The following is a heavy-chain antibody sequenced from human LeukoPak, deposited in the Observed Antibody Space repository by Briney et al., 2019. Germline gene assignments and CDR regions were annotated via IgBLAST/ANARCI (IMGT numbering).Heavy chain of an antibody. CDR3: ARDYDSSGYPPTRYFDL. J-gene: IGHJ2*01. V-gene: IGHV4-59*01. CDR2: IYYSGST. CDR1: GASISSYY. Sequence: SETLSLTCTVSGASISSYYWTWIRQPPGKGLEWIGYIYYSGSTNYNPSLKSRVTISVDTSKNQFSLKLSSVTAADTAVYYCARDYDSSGYPPTRYFDLWGRGTLVTVSS. D-gene: IGHD3-22*01.